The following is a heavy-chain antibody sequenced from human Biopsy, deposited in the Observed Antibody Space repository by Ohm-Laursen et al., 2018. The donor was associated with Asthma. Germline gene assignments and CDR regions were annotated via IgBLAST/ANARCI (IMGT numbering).Heavy chain of an antibody. CDR2: VVIVFGTT. V-gene: IGHV1-69*13. CDR3: ARCQVGYSSGWSLLVKKIYYSGMDV. D-gene: IGHD6-19*01. J-gene: IGHJ6*02. CDR1: GGTFSNFA. Sequence: ASVKASCKVHGGTFSNFAISWVRQAPRQGLGWLGGVVIVFGTTNYAQKLQGRVTITADETTSTAYLELTSLRSEDTAIDYCARCQVGYSSGWSLLVKKIYYSGMDVWGQGTAVTVSS.